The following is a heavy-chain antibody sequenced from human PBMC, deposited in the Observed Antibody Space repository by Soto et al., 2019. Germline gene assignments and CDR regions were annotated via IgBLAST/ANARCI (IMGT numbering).Heavy chain of an antibody. CDR1: VGTFSSYA. D-gene: IGHD2-2*02. CDR2: IIPIFGTA. V-gene: IGHV1-69*13. Sequence: SVKVSCKASVGTFSSYAISWVRQAPGQGLEWMGGIIPIFGTANYAQKFQGRVTITADESTSTAYMELSSLRSEDTAVYYCASFSSQVVPAAIRDYYYYGMDVWGQGNTVTVSS. J-gene: IGHJ6*02. CDR3: ASFSSQVVPAAIRDYYYYGMDV.